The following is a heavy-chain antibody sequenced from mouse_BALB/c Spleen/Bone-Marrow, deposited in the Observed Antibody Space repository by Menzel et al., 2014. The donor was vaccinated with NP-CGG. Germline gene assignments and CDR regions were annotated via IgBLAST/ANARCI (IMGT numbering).Heavy chain of an antibody. CDR1: GYAFTSYN. J-gene: IGHJ2*01. Sequence: EVQLVESGPELVKPGASVKVSCKASGYAFTSYNMYWVKQSHGKSLEWIGYIDPYSGGASYNQKFKGKATLTVDKSSSTAYMHLNSLTSKDSAVYYCARNLGYGYFDYWGQGTTLTVSS. CDR2: IDPYSGGA. CDR3: ARNLGYGYFDY. V-gene: IGHV1S135*01. D-gene: IGHD3-1*01.